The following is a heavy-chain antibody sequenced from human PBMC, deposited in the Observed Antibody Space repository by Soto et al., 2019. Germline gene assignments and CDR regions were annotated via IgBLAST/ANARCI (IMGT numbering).Heavy chain of an antibody. D-gene: IGHD3-10*02. V-gene: IGHV4-59*08. CDR2: VYYSGTT. CDR3: ARLNYVSSLYFDF. CDR1: GVSITSHY. Sequence: SETLSLTCTVSGVSITSHYWSWIRQSPGKGLEWLGYVYYSGTTDYSPSLKSRITISVDTSKNQFSLNLSSVTAADTAVYYCARLNYVSSLYFDFWGQGSLVTVSS. J-gene: IGHJ4*02.